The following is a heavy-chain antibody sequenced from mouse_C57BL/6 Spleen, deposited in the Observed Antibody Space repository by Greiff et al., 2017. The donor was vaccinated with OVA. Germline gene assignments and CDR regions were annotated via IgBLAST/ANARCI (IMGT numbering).Heavy chain of an antibody. CDR3: ARDYYYGSSPLFDD. D-gene: IGHD1-1*01. Sequence: VQLQQSGPELVKPGASVKISCKASGYTFTDYYMNWVKQSHGKSLEWIGDINPNNGGTSYNQKFKGKATLTVDKSSSTAYMELRSLTSEDSAVDYCARDYYYGSSPLFDDWGQGTTLTVSS. CDR1: GYTFTDYY. J-gene: IGHJ2*01. V-gene: IGHV1-26*01. CDR2: INPNNGGT.